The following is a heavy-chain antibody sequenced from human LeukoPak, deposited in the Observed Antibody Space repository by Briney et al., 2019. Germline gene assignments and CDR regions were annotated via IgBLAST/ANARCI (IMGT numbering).Heavy chain of an antibody. D-gene: IGHD6-25*01. J-gene: IGHJ3*02. Sequence: GGSLRLSRAASGFTFSSYWLTWVRQAPGKGLEWVANIKEDGNEMYYVDSVKGRFTIFRDNAKNSLFLQMNSLRVEDTAMYYCARDQRIFDIWGQGTMVSVSS. CDR1: GFTFSSYW. CDR2: IKEDGNEM. CDR3: ARDQRIFDI. V-gene: IGHV3-7*01.